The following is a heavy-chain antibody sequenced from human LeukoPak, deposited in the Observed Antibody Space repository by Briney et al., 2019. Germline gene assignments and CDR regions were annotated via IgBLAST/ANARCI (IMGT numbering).Heavy chain of an antibody. V-gene: IGHV1-2*02. Sequence: ASVKVSCKTSGYTFTGYYVHWVRQAPGQGLEWMGWINPKSGATKYGQKFQGRVAMTRDRPTSTAYMELSRLISDDTAVYYCARYQHYGMDVWGQGTTVTVSS. D-gene: IGHD2-2*01. CDR2: INPKSGAT. J-gene: IGHJ6*02. CDR3: ARYQHYGMDV. CDR1: GYTFTGYY.